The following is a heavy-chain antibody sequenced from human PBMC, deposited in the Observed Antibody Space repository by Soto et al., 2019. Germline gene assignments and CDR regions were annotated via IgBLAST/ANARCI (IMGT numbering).Heavy chain of an antibody. CDR2: MKPTSGNT. Sequence: QVQLVQSGAEWKKPGASVKVSCKASGYTFTSYDINWGRKATGQGLEWRGWMKPTSGNTGYAQKFQGRVTRTRNTSISTADMELSSLRSADTAVYYCARETPSYGMYEWCPGTTVTVSS. V-gene: IGHV1-8*01. CDR1: GYTFTSYD. J-gene: IGHJ6*02. CDR3: ARETPSYGMYE.